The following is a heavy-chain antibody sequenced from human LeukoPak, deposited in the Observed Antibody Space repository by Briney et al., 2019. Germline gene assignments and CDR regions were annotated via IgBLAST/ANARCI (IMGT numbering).Heavy chain of an antibody. D-gene: IGHD6-19*01. CDR2: ISYDGSNK. Sequence: PGRSLRLSCAASGFTFSSYGMHWVRQAPGKGLEWVAVISYDGSNKYYADSVKGRFTISRDNSKNTLYLQMNSLRAEDTAVYYCARDPTAVAGNYYYGMDVWGQGTTVTVSS. CDR1: GFTFSSYG. CDR3: ARDPTAVAGNYYYGMDV. V-gene: IGHV3-30*03. J-gene: IGHJ6*02.